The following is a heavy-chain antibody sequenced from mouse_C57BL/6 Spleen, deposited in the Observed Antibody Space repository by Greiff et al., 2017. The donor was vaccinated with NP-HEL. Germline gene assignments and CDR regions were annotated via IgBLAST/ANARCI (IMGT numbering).Heavy chain of an antibody. Sequence: EVQVVESGGDLVKPGGSLKLSCAASGFTFSSYGMSWVRQTPDKRLEWVATISSGGSYTYYPDSVKGRFTISRDNAKNTLYLQRSSLKSEDTAMYYWRRLPYGNDAMNYWGQGTSVTVSS. D-gene: IGHD2-1*01. CDR2: ISSGGSYT. J-gene: IGHJ4*01. CDR3: RRLPYGNDAMNY. V-gene: IGHV5-6*01. CDR1: GFTFSSYG.